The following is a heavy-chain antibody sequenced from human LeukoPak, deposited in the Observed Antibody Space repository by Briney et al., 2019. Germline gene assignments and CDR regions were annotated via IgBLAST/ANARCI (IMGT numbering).Heavy chain of an antibody. CDR3: AGHVGYCSSTSCLHYGMDV. CDR2: INAGNGNT. CDR1: GGTFSKYA. J-gene: IGHJ6*02. D-gene: IGHD2-2*01. Sequence: ASVKVSCKASGGTFSKYAISWVRQAPGQRLEWMGWINAGNGNTKYSQKFQGRVTITRDTSASTAYMELSSLRSEDTAVYYCAGHVGYCSSTSCLHYGMDVWGQGTTVTVSS. V-gene: IGHV1-3*01.